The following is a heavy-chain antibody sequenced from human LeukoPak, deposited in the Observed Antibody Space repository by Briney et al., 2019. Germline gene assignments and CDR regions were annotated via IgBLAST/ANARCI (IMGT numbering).Heavy chain of an antibody. J-gene: IGHJ4*02. Sequence: GGSLRLSCAASGFTFSSYAMNWVRQAPGKGLEWVSVISGSGGSTYYADSVKGRFTISRDNAKNSLYLQMNSLRAEDTAVYYCARDLPSFDYWGQGTLVTVSS. V-gene: IGHV3-23*01. CDR2: ISGSGGST. CDR3: ARDLPSFDY. CDR1: GFTFSSYA.